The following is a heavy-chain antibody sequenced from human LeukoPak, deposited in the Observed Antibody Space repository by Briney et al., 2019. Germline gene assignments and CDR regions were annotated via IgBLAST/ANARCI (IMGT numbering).Heavy chain of an antibody. CDR2: IYYSGST. Sequence: SETLSLTCTVSGGSISSYYWSWIRQPPGKGLEWIGYIYYSGSTNYNPSLKSRVTISVDTSKNQFSLKLGSVTAADTAVYYCASVRQQWLIFDYWGQGTLVTVSS. V-gene: IGHV4-59*01. CDR1: GGSISSYY. CDR3: ASVRQQWLIFDY. D-gene: IGHD6-19*01. J-gene: IGHJ4*02.